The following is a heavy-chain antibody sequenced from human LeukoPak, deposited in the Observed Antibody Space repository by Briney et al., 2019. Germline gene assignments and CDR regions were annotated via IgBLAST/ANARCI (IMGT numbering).Heavy chain of an antibody. CDR2: IYYSGST. CDR3: ARHSSQLVFDY. V-gene: IGHV4-39*01. D-gene: IGHD6-13*01. J-gene: IGHJ4*02. CDR1: GASISGYY. Sequence: SETLSLTCTVSGASISGYYWSWIRQPPGKGLEWIGSIYYSGSTYYNPSLKSRVTISVDTSKNQFSLKLSPVAAADTAVYYCARHSSQLVFDYWGQGTLVTVSS.